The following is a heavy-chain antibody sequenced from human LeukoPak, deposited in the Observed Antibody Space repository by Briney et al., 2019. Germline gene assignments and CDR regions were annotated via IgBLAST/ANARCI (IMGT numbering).Heavy chain of an antibody. CDR2: IYHSGST. Sequence: PSETLSLTCAASGYSVSSDYYWGWIRQPPGKGLEWIGSIYHSGSTYYDPYLKSRVTISLDTPKNHFSLRLTSVTAADTAVYYCARASFDYGSFDYWGQGTVVTVSS. V-gene: IGHV4-38-2*01. D-gene: IGHD3-16*01. J-gene: IGHJ4*02. CDR1: GYSVSSDYY. CDR3: ARASFDYGSFDY.